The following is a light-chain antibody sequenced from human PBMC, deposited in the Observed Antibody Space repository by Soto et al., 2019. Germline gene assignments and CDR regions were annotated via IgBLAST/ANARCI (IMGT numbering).Light chain of an antibody. V-gene: IGKV3-11*01. CDR3: LQRSEWPLA. CDR1: QSVKYY. CDR2: DAS. Sequence: EVVLTQSPDTLSLSPGEGATLSCRASQSVKYYLVWYQQKAGQAPRLLIYDASKRATGIPARFSGSGSGTDFTLTISSLEPEDFAVYYCLQRSEWPLAFGGGTKVEIK. J-gene: IGKJ4*01.